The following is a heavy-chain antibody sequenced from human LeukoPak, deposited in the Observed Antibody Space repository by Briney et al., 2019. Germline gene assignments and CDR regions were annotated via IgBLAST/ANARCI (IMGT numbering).Heavy chain of an antibody. CDR2: ISAYNGNT. Sequence: ASVKVSCKPSGYTFTSVGISWGREAPGQGGEWMGWISAYNGNTNYAQKLQGRVTMTTDTSTSTAYMELRSLRSDDTAVYYCARDDRSSSWEEFFQHWGQGTLVTVSS. CDR3: ARDDRSSSWEEFFQH. V-gene: IGHV1-18*01. CDR1: GYTFTSVG. D-gene: IGHD6-13*01. J-gene: IGHJ1*01.